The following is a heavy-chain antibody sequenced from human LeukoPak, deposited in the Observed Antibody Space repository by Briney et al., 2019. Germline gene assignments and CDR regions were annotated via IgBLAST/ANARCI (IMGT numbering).Heavy chain of an antibody. CDR3: ATKTNDYGVYEPSEYFQH. CDR2: IYYSGST. D-gene: IGHD4-17*01. J-gene: IGHJ1*01. V-gene: IGHV4-59*01. Sequence: PSEALSLTCTVSGGSISSYYWSWIRQPPGKGLEWIGYIYYSGSTNYNPSLKSRVTISVDTSKNQFSLKLSSVTAAYTAVYYCATKTNDYGVYEPSEYFQHWVQGTLVTVSS. CDR1: GGSISSYY.